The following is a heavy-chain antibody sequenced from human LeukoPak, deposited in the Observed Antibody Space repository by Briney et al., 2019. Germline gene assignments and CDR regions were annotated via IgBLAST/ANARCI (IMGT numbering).Heavy chain of an antibody. J-gene: IGHJ4*02. D-gene: IGHD3-10*01. V-gene: IGHV3-9*03. CDR2: ISWNSGSI. CDR3: AKNRRRGYFGSGSNFDY. CDR1: GFTFDDYA. Sequence: GGSLRLSCAASGFTFDDYAMHWVRQAPGKGLEWVSGISWNSGSIAYADSVKGRFTISRDNARNSLYLQMNSLRAEDMAFYYCAKNRRRGYFGSGSNFDYWGQGTLVTVSS.